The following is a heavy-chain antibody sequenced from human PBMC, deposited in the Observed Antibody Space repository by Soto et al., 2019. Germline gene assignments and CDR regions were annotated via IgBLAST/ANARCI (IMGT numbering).Heavy chain of an antibody. D-gene: IGHD3-10*01. CDR3: ARDMRAVPWYGGVSSAFDI. CDR2: TKTDGSA. CDR1: GFTFNRHL. V-gene: IGHV3-74*01. J-gene: IGHJ3*02. Sequence: GGSLRLSCVASGFTFNRHLMHWVRQAPGQGLVWVSRTKTDGSADYADSVKGRFTISRDNAKNTLYLQMNSLRAEDTAVYYCARDMRAVPWYGGVSSAFDIWGQGTMITVSS.